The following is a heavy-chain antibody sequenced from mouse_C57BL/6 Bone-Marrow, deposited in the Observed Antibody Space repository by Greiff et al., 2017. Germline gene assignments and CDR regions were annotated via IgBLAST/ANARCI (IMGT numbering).Heavy chain of an antibody. V-gene: IGHV1-56*01. CDR1: GYTFTRHW. CDR3: ARFGTTVDYAMDY. D-gene: IGHD1-1*01. CDR2: IFPGSGST. J-gene: IGHJ4*01. Sequence: QVQLQQSGPELVRPGASVKISCKAPGYTFTRHWMQWVRQRPGQGLEWIGEIFPGSGSTYYNEKFKGKATLTVDTSSSTAYMQLSSLTSEDSAVYFCARFGTTVDYAMDYWGQGTSVTVSS.